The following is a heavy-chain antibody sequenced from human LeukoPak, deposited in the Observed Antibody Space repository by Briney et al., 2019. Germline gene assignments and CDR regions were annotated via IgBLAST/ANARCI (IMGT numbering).Heavy chain of an antibody. Sequence: GGSLRLSCAASGFTFSSYAMHWVRQAPGKGLEWVAVISYDGSNKYYADSVKGRLTISRDNSKNTLYLQMNSLRAEDTAVYYCAREENSYGDMIDYWGQGTLVTVSS. J-gene: IGHJ4*02. CDR1: GFTFSSYA. V-gene: IGHV3-30-3*01. CDR3: AREENSYGDMIDY. D-gene: IGHD5-18*01. CDR2: ISYDGSNK.